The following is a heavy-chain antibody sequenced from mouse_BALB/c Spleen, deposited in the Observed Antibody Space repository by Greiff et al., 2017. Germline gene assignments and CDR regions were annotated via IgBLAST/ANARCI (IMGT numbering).Heavy chain of an antibody. CDR2: ISYDGSN. CDR1: GYSITSGYY. J-gene: IGHJ1*01. CDR3: ARDPGGNYWYFDV. D-gene: IGHD1-1*02. Sequence: DVKLVESGPGLVKPSQSLSLTCSVTGYSITSGYYWNWIRQFPGNKLEWMGYISYDGSNNYNPSLKNRISITRDTSKNQFFLKLNSVTTEDTATYYCARDPGGNYWYFDVWGAGTTVTVSS. V-gene: IGHV3-6*02.